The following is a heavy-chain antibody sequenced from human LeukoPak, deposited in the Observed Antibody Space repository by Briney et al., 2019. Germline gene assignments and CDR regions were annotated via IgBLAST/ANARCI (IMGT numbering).Heavy chain of an antibody. V-gene: IGHV4-59*08. Sequence: SETLSLTCTVSGGSISSYYWSWIRQPPGKGLEWIGYIYYSGSTNYNPSLKSRVTISVDTSKNQFSLKLSSVTAADTAVYYCARLGNRDGYPYFLDYWGQGTLITVSS. CDR1: GGSISSYY. D-gene: IGHD5-24*01. CDR3: ARLGNRDGYPYFLDY. CDR2: IYYSGST. J-gene: IGHJ4*02.